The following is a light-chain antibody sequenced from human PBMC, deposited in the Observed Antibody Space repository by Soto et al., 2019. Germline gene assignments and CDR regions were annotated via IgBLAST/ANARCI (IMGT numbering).Light chain of an antibody. CDR1: PSVSSSY. CDR2: GAS. J-gene: IGKJ1*01. Sequence: EIVLTQSPGTLSLSPGERATLFSTASPSVSSSYLAWYQQKPGQAPRVLIYGASSRATGIPDRFSGSGSGTDFTLTISRLELEDFAVYYCQQYRKFGKGTKVESK. V-gene: IGKV3-20*01. CDR3: QQYRK.